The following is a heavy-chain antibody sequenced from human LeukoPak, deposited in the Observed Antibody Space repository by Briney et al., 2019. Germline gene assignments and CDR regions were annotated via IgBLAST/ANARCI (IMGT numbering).Heavy chain of an antibody. CDR3: ARDIDSTVGY. V-gene: IGHV1-69*13. Sequence: SVKVSCKASGYTFTSYGISWVRQAPGQGLEWMGAIIPVFGTPHYAQKFQGRVSITADESTSTVYMELSSLRSEDTALYYCARDIDSTVGYWGQGTLVTVSS. J-gene: IGHJ4*02. D-gene: IGHD2-2*01. CDR1: GYTFTSYG. CDR2: IIPVFGTP.